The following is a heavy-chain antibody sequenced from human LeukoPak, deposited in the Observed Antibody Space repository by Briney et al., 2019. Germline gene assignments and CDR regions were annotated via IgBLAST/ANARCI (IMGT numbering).Heavy chain of an antibody. CDR2: IYYSGST. CDR1: GGSISSYY. D-gene: IGHD6-13*01. Sequence: PSETLSLTCTVSGGSISSYYWSWIRQPPGKGLEWIGYIYYSGSTNYNPSLKSRVTISVDTSKNQFSLKLSSVTAADTAVYYCGGGIAAAAPRAFDIWGQGTMVTVSS. CDR3: GGGIAAAAPRAFDI. V-gene: IGHV4-59*01. J-gene: IGHJ3*02.